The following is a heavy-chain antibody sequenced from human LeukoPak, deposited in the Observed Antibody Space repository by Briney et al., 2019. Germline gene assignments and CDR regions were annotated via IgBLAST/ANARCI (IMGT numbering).Heavy chain of an antibody. Sequence: GGSLRLSCAASGFTFSSYAMSWVSQAPGKGLECVSAISGSGGSTYYADSVKGRFTISRDNSKNTLYLQMNSLRAEDTAVYYCAKASWESYYGSGTFDYWGQGTLVTVSS. CDR1: GFTFSSYA. V-gene: IGHV3-23*01. D-gene: IGHD3-10*01. J-gene: IGHJ4*02. CDR3: AKASWESYYGSGTFDY. CDR2: ISGSGGST.